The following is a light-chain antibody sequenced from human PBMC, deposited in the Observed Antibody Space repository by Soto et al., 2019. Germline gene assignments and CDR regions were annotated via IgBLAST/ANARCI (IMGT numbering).Light chain of an antibody. CDR3: QQSYSTPLT. J-gene: IGKJ4*01. CDR1: QDIRKY. V-gene: IGKV1-39*01. CDR2: AAS. Sequence: IQMTQSPSSLSASVGDRVTITCQATQDIRKYLNWYQQKPGKAPKLLIYAASSLQSGVPSRFSGGGSGTDFTLTISSLQPEDFATYSCQQSYSTPLTFGGGTKVDIK.